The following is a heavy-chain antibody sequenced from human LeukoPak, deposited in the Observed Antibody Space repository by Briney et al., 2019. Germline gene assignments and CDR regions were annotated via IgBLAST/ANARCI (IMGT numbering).Heavy chain of an antibody. CDR3: VREVYIPGSYYFDY. D-gene: IGHD3-10*01. J-gene: IGHJ4*02. Sequence: PGGSLRLSCAASGFSFDTYWMHWVRQAPGKRLAWVSRMNGDGSTRMYADSVEGRFTISRDNAKNTLYLQMHSLRVEDTAIYYCVREVYIPGSYYFDYWGQGALVTVIS. V-gene: IGHV3-74*03. CDR2: MNGDGSTR. CDR1: GFSFDTYW.